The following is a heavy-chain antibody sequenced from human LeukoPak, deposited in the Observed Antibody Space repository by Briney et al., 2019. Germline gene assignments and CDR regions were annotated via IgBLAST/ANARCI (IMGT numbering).Heavy chain of an antibody. CDR2: INPNSGGT. CDR1: GYTFTSYG. Sequence: ASVKVSCKASGYTFTSYGISWVRQAPGQGLEWMGWINPNSGGTHYAQKFQGRVTITADESTSTAYMELSSLRSEDTAVYYCARGKKGGYAPEGVVGGCWGQGTLVTVSS. D-gene: IGHD6-25*01. CDR3: ARGKKGGYAPEGVVGGC. J-gene: IGHJ4*02. V-gene: IGHV1-18*01.